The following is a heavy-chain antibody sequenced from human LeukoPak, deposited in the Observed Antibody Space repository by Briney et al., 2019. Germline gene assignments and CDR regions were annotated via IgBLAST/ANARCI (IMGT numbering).Heavy chain of an antibody. J-gene: IGHJ6*02. D-gene: IGHD3-9*01. CDR2: ISAYNGNT. CDR3: ARDLRYFDWLLSPAVLRMDV. CDR1: GYTFTSYG. V-gene: IGHV1-18*01. Sequence: ASVKVSCKASGYTFTSYGISWVRQAPGQGLEWMGWISAYNGNTNYAQKLQGRVTMTTDTSTSTAYMGLRSLRSDDTAVYYCARDLRYFDWLLSPAVLRMDVWGQGTTVTVSS.